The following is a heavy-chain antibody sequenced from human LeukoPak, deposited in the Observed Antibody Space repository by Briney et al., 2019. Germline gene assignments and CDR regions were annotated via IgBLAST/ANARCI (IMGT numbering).Heavy chain of an antibody. V-gene: IGHV1-69*05. CDR3: ARDSLAARRGMDYYYYYMDV. J-gene: IGHJ6*03. CDR1: GGTFSSYA. D-gene: IGHD6-6*01. Sequence: ASVKVSCKASGGTFSSYAISWVRQAPGQGLEWMGGIIPIFGTANYAQKFQGRVTITTDESTSTAYMELSSLRSEDTAVYYCARDSLAARRGMDYYYYYMDVWGEGTTVTVSS. CDR2: IIPIFGTA.